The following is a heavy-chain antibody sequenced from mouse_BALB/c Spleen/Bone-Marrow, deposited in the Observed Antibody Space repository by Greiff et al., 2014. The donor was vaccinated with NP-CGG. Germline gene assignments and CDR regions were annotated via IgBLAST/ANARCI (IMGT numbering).Heavy chain of an antibody. Sequence: QVQLKESGAELVRPGASVKLSCKASGYSFTNYWMNWVKQSPGQGLEWIGMIHPSDSETRLNQKFKDKATLTVDKSSSTAYMQLSSPTSEDSAVYYCARFGNYEGFAYWGQGTLVTVSA. V-gene: IGHV1-74*01. CDR1: GYSFTNYW. D-gene: IGHD2-1*01. J-gene: IGHJ3*01. CDR3: ARFGNYEGFAY. CDR2: IHPSDSET.